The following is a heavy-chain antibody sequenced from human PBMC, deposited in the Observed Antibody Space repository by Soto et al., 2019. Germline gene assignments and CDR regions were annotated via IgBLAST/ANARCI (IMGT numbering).Heavy chain of an antibody. V-gene: IGHV3-74*01. D-gene: IGHD1-26*01. Sequence: EVQLVESGGGLVQPGGSLRLSCAASGFTFRGYWMNWVRQAPGKGLVWVSHITTDGGSTNYADSVKGRITISRDNAKDTLYLYMSSLRVDDTAVYYCARDRDIVGASPLAYWGQGTLVTVAS. CDR2: ITTDGGST. CDR3: ARDRDIVGASPLAY. J-gene: IGHJ4*02. CDR1: GFTFRGYW.